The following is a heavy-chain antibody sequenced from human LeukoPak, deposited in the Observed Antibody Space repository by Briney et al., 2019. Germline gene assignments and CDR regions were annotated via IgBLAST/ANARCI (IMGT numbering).Heavy chain of an antibody. Sequence: GGSLRLSCAASGFTFDDYGMSWVRQAPGKGLEWVSGINWNGGSTGYADSVKGRFTISRDNAKNSLYLQMNSLRAEDTALYYCAGALPYYGSGSYRSIYFDYWGQGTLVTVSS. V-gene: IGHV3-20*04. CDR1: GFTFDDYG. J-gene: IGHJ4*02. D-gene: IGHD3-10*01. CDR3: AGALPYYGSGSYRSIYFDY. CDR2: INWNGGST.